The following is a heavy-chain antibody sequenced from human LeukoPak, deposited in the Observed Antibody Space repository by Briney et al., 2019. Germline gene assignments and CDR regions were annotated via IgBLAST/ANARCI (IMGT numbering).Heavy chain of an antibody. CDR2: IYYSGST. J-gene: IGHJ6*03. Sequence: SETQSLTCTVSGGSISSSSYYWGWIRQPPGKGLEWIGSIYYSGSTYYNPSLKSRVTMSVDTSKIQFSLKLSSVTAADTAVYYCARLYGSGKPYYYHYMDVWGKGTTVTVSS. D-gene: IGHD3-10*01. CDR1: GGSISSSSYY. V-gene: IGHV4-39*01. CDR3: ARLYGSGKPYYYHYMDV.